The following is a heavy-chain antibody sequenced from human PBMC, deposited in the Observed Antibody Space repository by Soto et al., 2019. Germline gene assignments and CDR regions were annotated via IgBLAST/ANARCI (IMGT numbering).Heavy chain of an antibody. Sequence: VQLVQSGVEVKKPGASVKVSCKASGYTFTNYGISWVRQAPGQGLEWMGWINTYNGNTKYAQKAQGRVNMTTETPTSTAYMELRSLRPDDTAVYYCARDMLYSTRATVRVDIWGQGTMLTVSS. D-gene: IGHD6-13*01. V-gene: IGHV1-18*01. J-gene: IGHJ3*02. CDR1: GYTFTNYG. CDR3: ARDMLYSTRATVRVDI. CDR2: INTYNGNT.